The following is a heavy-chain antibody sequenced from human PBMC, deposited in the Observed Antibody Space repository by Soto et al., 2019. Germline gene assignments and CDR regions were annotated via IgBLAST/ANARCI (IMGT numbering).Heavy chain of an antibody. CDR3: AKEGGTFSYFDY. J-gene: IGHJ4*02. D-gene: IGHD3-16*01. CDR2: ISYDGSNK. V-gene: IGHV3-30*18. Sequence: QVQLVESGGGVVQPGRSLRLSCAASGFTFSSYGMHWVRQAPGKGLEWVAVISYDGSNKYYADSVKGRFTISRDNSKNTLYLQMNSLRAEDTAVDYCAKEGGTFSYFDYWGQGTLVTVSS. CDR1: GFTFSSYG.